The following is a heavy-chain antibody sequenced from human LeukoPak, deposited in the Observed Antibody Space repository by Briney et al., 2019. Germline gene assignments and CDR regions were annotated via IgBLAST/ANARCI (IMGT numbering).Heavy chain of an antibody. V-gene: IGHV3-23*01. D-gene: IGHD6-13*01. CDR1: GFSIGSQA. J-gene: IGHJ4*02. CDR2: FGGSDDSP. Sequence: GGSLRLSCAASGFSIGSQAMSWVRQAPGQGLQWVSGFGGSDDSPHYAASVKGRFTISRDNAKNTLYLQMNSLRAEDTAVYYCARVKQLVLDYWGQGTLVTVSS. CDR3: ARVKQLVLDY.